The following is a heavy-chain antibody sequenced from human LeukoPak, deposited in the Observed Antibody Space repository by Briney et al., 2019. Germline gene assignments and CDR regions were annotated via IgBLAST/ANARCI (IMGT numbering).Heavy chain of an antibody. CDR2: IYYSGST. D-gene: IGHD6-25*01. J-gene: IGHJ4*02. CDR1: GGSISSSSYY. Sequence: SETLSLTCTVSGGSISSSSYYWGWIRQPPGKGLEWIGSIYYSGSTYYNPSLKSRVTISVDTSKNQFSLKLGSVTAADTAVYYCARDGIAAAGVGYWGQGTLVTVSS. V-gene: IGHV4-39*01. CDR3: ARDGIAAAGVGY.